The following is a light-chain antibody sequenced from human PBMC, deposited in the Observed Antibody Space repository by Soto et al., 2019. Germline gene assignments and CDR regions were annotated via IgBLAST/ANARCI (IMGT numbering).Light chain of an antibody. CDR2: DAS. Sequence: DIQMTQSPSSVSASVGDRVTITCQASQDISNYLNWYQQKPGKAPKLLIYDASSLESGVPSRFSGSGSGTEFTLTISSLQPDDFATYYCQHYNSYSEAFGQGTKVDIK. CDR3: QHYNSYSEA. V-gene: IGKV1-5*01. CDR1: QDISNY. J-gene: IGKJ1*01.